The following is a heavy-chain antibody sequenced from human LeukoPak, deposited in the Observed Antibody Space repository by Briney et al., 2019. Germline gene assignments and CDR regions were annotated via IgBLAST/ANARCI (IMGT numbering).Heavy chain of an antibody. CDR2: IIPILGIA. CDR1: GGTFSSYA. D-gene: IGHD6-13*01. CDR3: ARVVAAADDAFDI. J-gene: IGHJ3*02. V-gene: IGHV1-69*04. Sequence: ASVKVSCKASGGTFSSYAISWVRQAPGQGLEWMGRIIPILGIANYAQKFQGRVTITADKSTSTAYMELSSLRSEDTAVYYCARVVAAADDAFDIWGQGTMVTVSS.